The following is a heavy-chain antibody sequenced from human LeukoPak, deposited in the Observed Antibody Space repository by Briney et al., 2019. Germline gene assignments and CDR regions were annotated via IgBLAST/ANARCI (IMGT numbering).Heavy chain of an antibody. CDR1: GFTFSSYG. CDR2: IYDDGSNK. V-gene: IGHV3-30*18. J-gene: IGHJ4*02. D-gene: IGHD3-22*01. CDR3: AKEQYYYDSSGYYGSFDY. Sequence: GGSLRLSCAASGFTFSSYGMHWVRQAPGKGLEWVAVIYDDGSNKYYADSVKGRFTISRDNSKNTLYLQMNSLRAEETAVYYCAKEQYYYDSSGYYGSFDYWGQGTLVTVSS.